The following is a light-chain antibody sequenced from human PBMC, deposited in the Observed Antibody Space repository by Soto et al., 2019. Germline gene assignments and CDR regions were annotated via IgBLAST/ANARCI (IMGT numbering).Light chain of an antibody. V-gene: IGKV3-20*01. CDR2: GVS. Sequence: EIVLTQSRGTLSLSPGERATLSCRASQSVSSSYLAWYQQKPGQAPRLLISGVSNRATGIPDRFSCSGSGTDFTLTISRLEPEDFAVYFCQVFGTSPTWTFGQGTKVDIK. CDR3: QVFGTSPTWT. CDR1: QSVSSSY. J-gene: IGKJ1*01.